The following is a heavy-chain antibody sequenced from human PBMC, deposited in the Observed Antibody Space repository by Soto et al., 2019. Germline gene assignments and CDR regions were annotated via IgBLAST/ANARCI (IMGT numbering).Heavy chain of an antibody. CDR2: ISAYNGNT. D-gene: IGHD6-13*01. J-gene: IGHJ4*02. Sequence: QVQLVQSGAEVKKPGASVKVSCKASGYTFTSYGISWVRQAPGQGLEWMGWISAYNGNTNYALKLQGRVTMTTDTSTSTAYMELSTLRSDDTVVYYCSSTITAAVDFHYWGQGTLVTVSS. V-gene: IGHV1-18*01. CDR3: SSTITAAVDFHY. CDR1: GYTFTSYG.